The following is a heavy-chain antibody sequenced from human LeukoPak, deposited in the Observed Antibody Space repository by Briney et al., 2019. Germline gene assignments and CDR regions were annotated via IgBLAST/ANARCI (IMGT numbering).Heavy chain of an antibody. CDR3: ARTVSGYYFNA. CDR2: VAYSGST. D-gene: IGHD5-12*01. V-gene: IGHV4-59*01. CDR1: GGSINSYY. Sequence: SETLSLTCTVSGGSINSYYWSWIRQPPGKGLEWIGYVAYSGSTNYNPSLKSRVTISLDTSKNQFSLKLSSVTAADTAVYYCARTVSGYYFNAWGPGTLVTVSS. J-gene: IGHJ5*02.